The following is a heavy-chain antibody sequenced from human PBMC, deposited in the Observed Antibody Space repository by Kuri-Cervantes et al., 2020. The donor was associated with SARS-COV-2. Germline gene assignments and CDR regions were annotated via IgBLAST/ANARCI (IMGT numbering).Heavy chain of an antibody. CDR2: ISGSGGST. CDR3: AREDPSDNWFDP. CDR1: GFTFSSYA. V-gene: IGHV3-23*01. J-gene: IGHJ5*02. Sequence: GESLKISCAASGFTFSSYAMSWVRQAPGKGLEWVSAISGSGGSTYYADSVKGRFTTSRDNSKNTLYLQMNSLRAEDTAVYYCAREDPSDNWFDPWGQGTLVTVSS.